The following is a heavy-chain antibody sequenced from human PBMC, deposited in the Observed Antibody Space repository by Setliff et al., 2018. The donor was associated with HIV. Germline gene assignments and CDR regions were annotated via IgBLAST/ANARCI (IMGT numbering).Heavy chain of an antibody. CDR1: GGSISSGYYY. D-gene: IGHD2-2*01. CDR3: ARGFDYAQRPPLYYFDY. J-gene: IGHJ4*02. Sequence: SETLSLTCTVSGGSISSGYYYWSWIRQHPGKGLEWIGYIYYSGNPFYNPSLRSRVTISLDTSKNQFSLKLSSVTAADTAVYYCARGFDYAQRPPLYYFDYWGQGTLGTVSS. V-gene: IGHV4-31*03. CDR2: IYYSGNP.